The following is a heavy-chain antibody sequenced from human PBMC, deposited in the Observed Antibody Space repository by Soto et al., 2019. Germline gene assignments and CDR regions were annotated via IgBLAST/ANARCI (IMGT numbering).Heavy chain of an antibody. J-gene: IGHJ4*02. CDR1: GYSFTSYW. V-gene: IGHV5-51*01. CDR2: IYPGDSDT. D-gene: IGHD3-10*01. Sequence: PGESLKISCKGSGYSFTSYWIGCVRQMPGKGLEWMGIIYPGDSDTRYSPSFQGQVTISVEKSISTAYLQWSSLKASDTAMCYCARRAHPSYYPDFWGKGTLVTVSS. CDR3: ARRAHPSYYPDF.